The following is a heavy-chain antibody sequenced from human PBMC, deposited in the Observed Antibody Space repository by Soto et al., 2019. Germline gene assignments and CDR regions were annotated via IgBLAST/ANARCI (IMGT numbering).Heavy chain of an antibody. CDR1: GSGFISSG. V-gene: IGHV1-58*02. D-gene: IGHD2-15*01. J-gene: IGHJ6*02. Sequence: SVKVSCKASGSGFISSGIQWVRQAHGQRLEWIGWIVVASGQTNYAQNFRGRVAITRDTSTVTAYIELTGLTSEDTAVYFCSADRPDIGVGWWVWGQGTTVTVS. CDR2: IVVASGQT. CDR3: SADRPDIGVGWWV.